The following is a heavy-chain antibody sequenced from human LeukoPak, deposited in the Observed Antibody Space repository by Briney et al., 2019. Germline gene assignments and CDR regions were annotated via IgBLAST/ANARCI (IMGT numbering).Heavy chain of an antibody. J-gene: IGHJ4*02. D-gene: IGHD6-19*01. V-gene: IGHV3-53*01. Sequence: GGSLRLSCAASGFTVSSNYMSWVRQAPGKGLEWVLVIYSGGSTYYADSVKGRFTISRDNSKNTLYLQMNSLRAEDTAVYYCARSNANWYSSGWYSDYWGQGTLVTVSS. CDR1: GFTVSSNY. CDR2: IYSGGST. CDR3: ARSNANWYSSGWYSDY.